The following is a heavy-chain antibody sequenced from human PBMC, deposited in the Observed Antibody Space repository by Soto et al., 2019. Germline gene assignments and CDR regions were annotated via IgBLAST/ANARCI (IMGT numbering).Heavy chain of an antibody. CDR2: ISGYHGNT. V-gene: IGHV1-18*01. CDR3: AREGIAARQSYYYYMCV. D-gene: IGHD6-6*01. Sequence: QVQLVQSGAEVKKPGASVKVSCKASCYTLTRYGISWVRQAPGQGLERMGWISGYHGNTNYAQKLPGRVTITTDTTTSTAYMELMSLRSDDTAVYYCAREGIAARQSYYYYMCVWGKGTTVTVSS. J-gene: IGHJ6*03. CDR1: CYTLTRYG.